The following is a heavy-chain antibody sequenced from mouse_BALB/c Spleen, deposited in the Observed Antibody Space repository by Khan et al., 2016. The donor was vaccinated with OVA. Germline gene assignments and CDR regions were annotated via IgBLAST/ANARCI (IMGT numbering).Heavy chain of an antibody. CDR3: ARSGGNFHWYFDV. J-gene: IGHJ1*01. V-gene: IGHV5-17*02. CDR2: MSSGSSTI. Sequence: DVKLVESGGGLVQPGGSRKLSCAASGFTFSSFGMHWVRQAPKKGLEWVAYMSSGSSTIYYVDTVKGRFTISRDNPKNTLFLQMTSLRSEDTAMYYCARSGGNFHWYFDVWGAGTSVTGSS. D-gene: IGHD2-1*01. CDR1: GFTFSSFG.